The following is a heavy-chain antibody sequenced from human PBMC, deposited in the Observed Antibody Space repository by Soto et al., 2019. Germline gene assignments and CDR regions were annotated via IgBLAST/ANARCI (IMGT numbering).Heavy chain of an antibody. J-gene: IGHJ4*02. V-gene: IGHV3-30*18. CDR2: ISYDGRSK. CDR3: AKALSSRVVISTCFDY. D-gene: IGHD3-22*01. Sequence: QVQLVESGGGVVQPGRSLRLTCAASGFTFSSYAMHWVRQAPGKGLEWVAVISYDGRSKYYADSIKGRFTISSDNSKNTLYLQMTDLRPEHSAVYYCAKALSSRVVISTCFDYWGQGTLVTVSS. CDR1: GFTFSSYA.